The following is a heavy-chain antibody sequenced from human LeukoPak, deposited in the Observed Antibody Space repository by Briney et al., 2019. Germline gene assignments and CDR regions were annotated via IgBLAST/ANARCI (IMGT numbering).Heavy chain of an antibody. Sequence: ASVKVSCKASGYTFTSYYMHWVGQAPGQGLEWMGMINPSGGKTSYAQKFQGRVTMTRDMSTSTVYMELSSLRSEDTAVYYCARDRRAYCSSTSCSDENWFDPWGQGTLVIVSS. CDR1: GYTFTSYY. V-gene: IGHV1-46*01. CDR3: ARDRRAYCSSTSCSDENWFDP. D-gene: IGHD2-2*01. J-gene: IGHJ5*02. CDR2: INPSGGKT.